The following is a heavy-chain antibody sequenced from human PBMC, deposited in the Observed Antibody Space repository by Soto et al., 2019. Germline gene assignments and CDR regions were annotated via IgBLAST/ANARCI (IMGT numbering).Heavy chain of an antibody. CDR3: ARNWNVVDY. CDR1: GFTFSNHW. CDR2: IKTDGSST. Sequence: EVQLVESGGGLVQPGESLRLSCEASGFTFSNHWMHWVRQAPGKGPVWVARIKTDGSSTNYADYVKGRFTVSRDNAKNTLFLQMNSLRVEDTAVYYCARNWNVVDYWGQGTLVTVSS. V-gene: IGHV3-74*01. J-gene: IGHJ4*02. D-gene: IGHD1-1*01.